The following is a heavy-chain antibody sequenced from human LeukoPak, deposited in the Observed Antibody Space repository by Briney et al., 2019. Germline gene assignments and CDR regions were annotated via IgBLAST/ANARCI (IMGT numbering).Heavy chain of an antibody. V-gene: IGHV1-2*04. CDR3: ARGTAGHITVIVVVITTPLDY. J-gene: IGHJ4*02. CDR2: INPNSGGT. D-gene: IGHD3-22*01. CDR1: GYTFTGHY. Sequence: ASVKVSCKASGYTFTGHYMHWVRQAPGQGLEWMGWINPNSGGTNYAQKFQGWVTMTRDTSISTAYMELSRLRSDDTAVYYCARGTAGHITVIVVVITTPLDYWGQGTLVTVSS.